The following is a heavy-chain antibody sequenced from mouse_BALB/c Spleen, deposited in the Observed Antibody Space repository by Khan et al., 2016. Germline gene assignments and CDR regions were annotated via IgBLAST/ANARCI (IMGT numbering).Heavy chain of an antibody. Sequence: EVQLQESGPSLVKPSQTLSLTCSVTVDSITNNYWNWIRKFPGNKLEYMGYISYSGSTYYNPSLKSRISITRDTSKNQYYLQLNSVTTEATATYYCAKYGRDAMDYWGQGTSVTVAS. CDR1: VDSITNNY. D-gene: IGHD1-1*01. V-gene: IGHV3-8*02. CDR3: AKYGRDAMDY. CDR2: ISYSGST. J-gene: IGHJ4*01.